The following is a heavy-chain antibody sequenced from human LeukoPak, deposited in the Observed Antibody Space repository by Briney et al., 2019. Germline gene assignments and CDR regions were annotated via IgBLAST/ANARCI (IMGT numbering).Heavy chain of an antibody. Sequence: GGSLRLSCTASGFTFSSYAMYWVRQAPGKGLEWVALISYDGSNKYYADSVKGRFTISRDNSKNTVYLQMNSPRAEDTAVYYCARVGGDVLSGHRTGYYYAMDVWGQGTTVTVSS. D-gene: IGHD3-3*01. CDR3: ARVGGDVLSGHRTGYYYAMDV. CDR1: GFTFSSYA. V-gene: IGHV3-30*04. J-gene: IGHJ6*02. CDR2: ISYDGSNK.